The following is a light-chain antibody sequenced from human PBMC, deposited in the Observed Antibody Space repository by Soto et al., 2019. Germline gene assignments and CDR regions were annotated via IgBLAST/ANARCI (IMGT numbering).Light chain of an antibody. CDR3: IQDFISPLT. CDR2: DAS. J-gene: IGKJ1*01. Sequence: DIQMTQSPSTLSASVGDRVTITCRASQSISTWLAWYQQKPGKAPKVLIYDASRLESGVPSRFSGSGSGTDFTLTISSLQPADFATYYCIQDFISPLTVGQGTKVDIK. CDR1: QSISTW. V-gene: IGKV1-5*01.